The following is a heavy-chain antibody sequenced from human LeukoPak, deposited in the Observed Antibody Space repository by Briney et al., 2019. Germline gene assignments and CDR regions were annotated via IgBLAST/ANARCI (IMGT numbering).Heavy chain of an antibody. CDR3: ATYTAMVAFDS. CDR2: LYSDGGT. CDR1: GFSVINNY. Sequence: GGSLRLSCAASGFSVINNYMTWVRQAPGKGLEWVSVLYSDGGTFYADSVKGRFILSRDTSKNTLHLHMNSPRVEDTGVYYCATYTAMVAFDSWGQGTLVTVSS. V-gene: IGHV3-66*01. D-gene: IGHD5-18*01. J-gene: IGHJ4*02.